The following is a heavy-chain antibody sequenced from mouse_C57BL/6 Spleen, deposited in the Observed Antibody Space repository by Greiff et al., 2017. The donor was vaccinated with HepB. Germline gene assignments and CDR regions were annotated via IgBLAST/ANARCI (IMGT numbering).Heavy chain of an antibody. V-gene: IGHV1-76*01. CDR1: GYTFTDYY. CDR2: IYPGSGNT. J-gene: IGHJ4*01. CDR3: ARSDRGSSFDYAMDY. D-gene: IGHD1-1*01. Sequence: QVQLKESGAELVRPGASVKLSCKASGYTFTDYYINWVKQRPGQGLEWIARIYPGSGNTYYNEKFKGKATLTAEKSSSTAYMQLSSLTSEDAAVYFWARSDRGSSFDYAMDYWGQGTSVTVSS.